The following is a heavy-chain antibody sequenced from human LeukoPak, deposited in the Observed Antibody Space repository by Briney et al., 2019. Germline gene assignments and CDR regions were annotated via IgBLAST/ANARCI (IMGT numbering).Heavy chain of an antibody. CDR1: GFTFISFT. CDR3: AKVYYDFWSGYYDAVDY. Sequence: PGGSLRLSCAASGFTFISFTMSWVRQAPGKGLEWVSTISRTGVATYYANSVKGRFTISRDNSKNTLYLQMNSLRAEDTAVYYCAKVYYDFWSGYYDAVDYWGQGTLVTVSS. D-gene: IGHD3-3*01. CDR2: ISRTGVAT. J-gene: IGHJ4*02. V-gene: IGHV3-23*01.